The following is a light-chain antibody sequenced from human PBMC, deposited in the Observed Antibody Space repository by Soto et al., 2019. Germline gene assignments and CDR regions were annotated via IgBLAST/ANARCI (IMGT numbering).Light chain of an antibody. CDR1: SSNIGSYPY. CDR2: EVN. CDR3: SSYSDSNTRVV. Sequence: QSALTQPASVSGSPGQSVTISCTGTSSNIGSYPYVSWYQQHSGKAPKLMIFEVNNRPSGVSTRFSGSKSGNTASLTISGLQAEDEADYYCSSYSDSNTRVVFGGGTKLTVL. V-gene: IGLV2-14*03. J-gene: IGLJ2*01.